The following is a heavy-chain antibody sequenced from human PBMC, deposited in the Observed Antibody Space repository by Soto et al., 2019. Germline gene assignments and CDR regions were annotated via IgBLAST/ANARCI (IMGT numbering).Heavy chain of an antibody. CDR3: ASHNKGYIY. D-gene: IGHD5-18*01. J-gene: IGHJ4*02. Sequence: PGGSLRLSCAASGFSLSSYWMSWVRQAPGKGLEWVANIKQDGSEKYYVDSVKGRFTISRDNAKNSLHLQMHSLRAEDTAVYFGASHNKGYIYWGQGNLVTVSS. CDR1: GFSLSSYW. V-gene: IGHV3-7*01. CDR2: IKQDGSEK.